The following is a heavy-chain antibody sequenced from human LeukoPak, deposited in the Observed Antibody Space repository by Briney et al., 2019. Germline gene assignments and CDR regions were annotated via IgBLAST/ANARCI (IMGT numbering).Heavy chain of an antibody. CDR3: AKERDTTIVVVIKGSVDY. J-gene: IGHJ4*02. CDR2: ISGSGGST. D-gene: IGHD3-22*01. Sequence: GGSLRLSCAASGFTFSSYAMSWVRQAPGKGLEWVAAISGSGGSTYYADSVKGRFTISRDNSKNTLYLQMNSLRAEDTAVYYCAKERDTTIVVVIKGSVDYWGPGTLVTVSS. V-gene: IGHV3-23*01. CDR1: GFTFSSYA.